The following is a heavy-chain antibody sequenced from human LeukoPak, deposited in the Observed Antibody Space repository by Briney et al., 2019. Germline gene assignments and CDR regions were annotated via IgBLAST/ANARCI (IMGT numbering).Heavy chain of an antibody. D-gene: IGHD6-19*01. CDR2: ISGSGGST. Sequence: GGSLRLSCAASGFTFSSYAMSWVRQAPGKGREWVSAISGSGGSTYYADSVKGRFTISRDNSKNTLYLQMNSLRAEDTAVYYCAKNPVSYSSGWPFDYWGQGTLVTVSS. V-gene: IGHV3-23*01. CDR3: AKNPVSYSSGWPFDY. J-gene: IGHJ4*02. CDR1: GFTFSSYA.